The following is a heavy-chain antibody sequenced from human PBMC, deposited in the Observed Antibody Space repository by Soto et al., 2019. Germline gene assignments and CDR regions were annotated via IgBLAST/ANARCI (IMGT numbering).Heavy chain of an antibody. CDR1: GGSFSGYY. V-gene: IGHV4-34*01. CDR3: ARGRGRTETTFWFDP. CDR2: INHSGST. D-gene: IGHD1-7*01. Sequence: SETLSLTCAVYGGSFSGYYWSWIRQPPGKGLEWIGEINHSGSTNYNPSLKSRVTISVDTSKNQFSLKLSSVTAADTAVYHCARGRGRTETTFWFDPWGQGTLVTVSS. J-gene: IGHJ5*02.